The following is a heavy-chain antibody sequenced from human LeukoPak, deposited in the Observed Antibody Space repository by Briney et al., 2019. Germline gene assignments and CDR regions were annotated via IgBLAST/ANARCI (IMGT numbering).Heavy chain of an antibody. CDR2: ISAYNGNT. Sequence: ASVTVSCKASGGTFSSYAISWVRQAPGQGLEWMGWISAYNGNTRYAQKVQGRLTVTKDTSTTTVYMELRGLRSDDTAVYYCARDAFDIWGQGTMVTVSS. V-gene: IGHV1-18*01. CDR1: GGTFSSYA. J-gene: IGHJ3*02. CDR3: ARDAFDI.